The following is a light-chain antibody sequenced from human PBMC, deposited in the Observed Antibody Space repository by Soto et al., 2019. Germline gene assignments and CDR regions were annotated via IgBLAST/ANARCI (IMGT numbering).Light chain of an antibody. Sequence: DIEITQSRSTLSASVGDRVTITCRASQSISSWLAWYQQKPGKAPKLLIYDASSLESGVPSRFSGSGSGTEFTLTISSLQPDDFATYYCQQYNSYSWTFGQGTKV. CDR3: QQYNSYSWT. J-gene: IGKJ1*01. CDR1: QSISSW. CDR2: DAS. V-gene: IGKV1-5*01.